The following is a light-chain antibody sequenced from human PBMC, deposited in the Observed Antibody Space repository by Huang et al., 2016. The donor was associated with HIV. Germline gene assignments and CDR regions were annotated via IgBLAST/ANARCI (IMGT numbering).Light chain of an antibody. J-gene: IGKJ2*01. CDR3: QQYNNWPPEYT. V-gene: IGKV3-15*01. Sequence: EIVMTQSPATLSVSPGKRATRSCRASQSVSNNLAWYQQKPGQTPRLLIYGASTRATGVPARFSGSGSGTEFTLTISSLQSEDFAVYYCQQYNNWPPEYTFGQGTKLEIK. CDR2: GAS. CDR1: QSVSNN.